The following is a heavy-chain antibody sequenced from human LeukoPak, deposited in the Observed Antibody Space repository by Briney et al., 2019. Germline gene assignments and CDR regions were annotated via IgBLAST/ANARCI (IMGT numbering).Heavy chain of an antibody. CDR3: ARGGGCSGGSCYDY. V-gene: IGHV4-59*13. D-gene: IGHD2-15*01. CDR1: GGSISSYY. CDR2: IYYSGNT. J-gene: IGHJ4*02. Sequence: PSETLSLTCTVSGGSISSYYWSWIRQPRAKGLEWIGYIYYSGNTNYNPSLKSRVTISVDTSKNQFSLKLSSVTAADTAVYYCARGGGCSGGSCYDYWGQGTLVTVSS.